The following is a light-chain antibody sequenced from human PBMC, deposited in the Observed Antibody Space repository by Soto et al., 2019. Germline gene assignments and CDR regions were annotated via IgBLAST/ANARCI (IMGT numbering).Light chain of an antibody. V-gene: IGKV1-39*01. J-gene: IGKJ2*01. CDR1: QSISSN. Sequence: DIQMTQSASSLSASVGDRVTITCRASQSISSNLNWHQQKPGKAPKVLSYAASSLQSGVPSRFSGSGSGTDFTLTISSLQPEDFASYYCHQSYSIPYTFGQGTKLEIK. CDR2: AAS. CDR3: HQSYSIPYT.